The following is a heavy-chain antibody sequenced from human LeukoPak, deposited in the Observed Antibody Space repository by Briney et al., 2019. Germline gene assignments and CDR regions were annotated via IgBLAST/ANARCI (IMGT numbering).Heavy chain of an antibody. J-gene: IGHJ4*02. CDR2: ISGSGGST. CDR3: AGAHPFLELSYFDY. D-gene: IGHD3-3*01. CDR1: GFTFSSYA. Sequence: GGSLRLSCAASGFTFSSYAMSWVRQAPGKGLEWVSAISGSGGSTYYADSVKGRFTISRDDSKNTLYLQMNSLRAEDTAVYYCAGAHPFLELSYFDYWGQGTLVTVSS. V-gene: IGHV3-23*01.